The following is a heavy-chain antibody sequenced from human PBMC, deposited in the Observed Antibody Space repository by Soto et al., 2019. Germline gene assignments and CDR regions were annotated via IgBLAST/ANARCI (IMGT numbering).Heavy chain of an antibody. CDR1: GYTFTSYG. D-gene: IGHD2-15*01. CDR2: ISAYNDKT. Sequence: ASVKVSCKASGYTFTSYGISWVRQAPGQGLEWKGRISAYNDKTNYAQKHQGRDTMTTKKSTSKAYKKLRNLRTDDTAVYYCARAEGIVVVVAAAPFDYWGQGTLVTVSS. CDR3: ARAEGIVVVVAAAPFDY. J-gene: IGHJ4*02. V-gene: IGHV1-18*01.